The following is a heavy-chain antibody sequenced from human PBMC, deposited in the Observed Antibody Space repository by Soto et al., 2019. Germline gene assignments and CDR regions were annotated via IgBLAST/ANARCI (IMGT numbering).Heavy chain of an antibody. V-gene: IGHV1-18*01. CDR2: ISAYNGNT. CDR1: GYTFTSYV. Sequence: SLKLSCKSSGYTFTSYVISWVRQAPGQGLEWMGWISAYNGNTNYAQKLQGRVTMTTDTSTSTAYMELRSLRSDDTAVYYCARDREQWLAYDYWGQGTLVTVSS. CDR3: ARDREQWLAYDY. J-gene: IGHJ4*02. D-gene: IGHD6-19*01.